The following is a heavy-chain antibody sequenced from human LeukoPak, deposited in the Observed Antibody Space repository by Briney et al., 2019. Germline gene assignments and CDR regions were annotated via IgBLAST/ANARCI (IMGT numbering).Heavy chain of an antibody. V-gene: IGHV5-10-1*01. Sequence: GESLKISCKGSGYRFTSYWISWVRQMPGKGLEWMGRIDPSDSHTKYCPSFQGHVTISADKSISTAYLQWCSMKASDTAMYYCARHVYCSSTSCYAAFDIWGQGTIVTVSS. J-gene: IGHJ3*02. CDR2: IDPSDSHT. CDR3: ARHVYCSSTSCYAAFDI. CDR1: GYRFTSYW. D-gene: IGHD2-2*01.